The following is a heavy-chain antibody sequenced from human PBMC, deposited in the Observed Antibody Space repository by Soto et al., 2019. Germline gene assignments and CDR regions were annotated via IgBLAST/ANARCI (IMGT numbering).Heavy chain of an antibody. V-gene: IGHV4-59*01. D-gene: IGHD3-3*01. Sequence: SETLSLTCTVTGGSISSYYWSWIRQPPGKGLEWIGYIYYSGSTNYNPSLKSRVTISVDTSKNQFSLKLSSVTAADTAVYYCARVTYYDFWSGYPHYYYGMDVWGQGTTVTVSS. J-gene: IGHJ6*02. CDR3: ARVTYYDFWSGYPHYYYGMDV. CDR1: GGSISSYY. CDR2: IYYSGST.